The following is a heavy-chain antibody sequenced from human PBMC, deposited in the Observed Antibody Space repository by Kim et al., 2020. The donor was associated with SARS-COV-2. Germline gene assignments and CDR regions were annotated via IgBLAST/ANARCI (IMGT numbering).Heavy chain of an antibody. CDR2: ISYDGSNK. CDR1: GFTFSSYG. Sequence: GGSLRLSCAASGFTFSSYGMHWVRQAPGKGLEWVAVISYDGSNKYYADSVKGRFTISRDNSKNTLYLQMNSLRAEDTAVYYCAKGRGSYSTLEYYYYMDVWGKGTTVTVSS. J-gene: IGHJ6*03. V-gene: IGHV3-30*18. D-gene: IGHD1-26*01. CDR3: AKGRGSYSTLEYYYYMDV.